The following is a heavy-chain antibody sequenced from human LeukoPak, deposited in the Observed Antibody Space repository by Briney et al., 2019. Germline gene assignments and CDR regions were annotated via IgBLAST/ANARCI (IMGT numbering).Heavy chain of an antibody. CDR1: GGSFSGYY. CDR2: INHSGST. V-gene: IGHV4-34*01. Sequence: SETLSLTCAVYGGSFSGYYWSWIRQPPGKGLEWIGEINHSGSTNYNPSLKSRVTISVDTSKNQFSLKLSSVTAADTAVYYCARGEFKVRGVINHNWFGPWGQGTLVTVSS. CDR3: ARGEFKVRGVINHNWFGP. D-gene: IGHD3-10*01. J-gene: IGHJ5*02.